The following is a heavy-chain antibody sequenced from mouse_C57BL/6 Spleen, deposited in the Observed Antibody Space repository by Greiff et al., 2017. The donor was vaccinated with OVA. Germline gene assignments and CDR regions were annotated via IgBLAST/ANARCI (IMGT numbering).Heavy chain of an antibody. Sequence: VQLQQSGPELVKPGASVKISCKASGYTFTDYYINWVKQRPGQGLEWIGWIYPGSGNTKYNEKFKGKATLTVDTSSSTAYMQLSSLTAEDSAVYFCARRALTTVVATWYFDVWGTGTTVTVSS. CDR3: ARRALTTVVATWYFDV. J-gene: IGHJ1*03. D-gene: IGHD1-1*01. CDR1: GYTFTDYY. V-gene: IGHV1-84*01. CDR2: IYPGSGNT.